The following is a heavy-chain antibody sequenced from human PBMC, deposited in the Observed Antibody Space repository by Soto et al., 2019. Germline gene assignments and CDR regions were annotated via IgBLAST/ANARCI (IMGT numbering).Heavy chain of an antibody. CDR3: ARIAMPARPRWYNWFDP. V-gene: IGHV1-8*02. CDR1: GYTFNDHE. D-gene: IGHD2-2*01. Sequence: QEQLVQSAAEVKKPGASVKVSCMTSGYTFNDHEINWVRQATGQGLEWIGWMNPNSGETGYAQRFQGRVTMTTSSSLSTAYLELSSLTSDDTAVYYCARIAMPARPRWYNWFDPWGQGTLVTVSS. CDR2: MNPNSGET. J-gene: IGHJ5*02.